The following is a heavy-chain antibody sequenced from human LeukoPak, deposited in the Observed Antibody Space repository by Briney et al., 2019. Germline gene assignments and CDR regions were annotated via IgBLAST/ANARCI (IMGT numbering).Heavy chain of an antibody. J-gene: IGHJ4*02. CDR2: MNPNSGNT. Sequence: GASVKVSCKASGYTFTSYDINWVRQATGQGLEWMGWMNPNSGNTGYAQKFQGGVTITRNTSISTAYMELSSLRSEDTAVYYCARGVVVPAADYFDYWGQGTLVTVSS. D-gene: IGHD2-2*01. CDR1: GYTFTSYD. CDR3: ARGVVVPAADYFDY. V-gene: IGHV1-8*03.